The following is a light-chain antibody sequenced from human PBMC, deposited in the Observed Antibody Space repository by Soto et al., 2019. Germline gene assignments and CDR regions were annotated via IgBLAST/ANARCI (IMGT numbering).Light chain of an antibody. CDR3: LEYNKCPLT. J-gene: IGKJ4*01. Sequence: EIVMTQSPATLSVSPGERATLSCRASQSITGNLAWYQQKPGQAPSLLIYGASTRATGIPARFGGSGSGTEFTLTISSLQSEDFAVYYCLEYNKCPLTFGAGTNVDIK. V-gene: IGKV3-15*01. CDR1: QSITGN. CDR2: GAS.